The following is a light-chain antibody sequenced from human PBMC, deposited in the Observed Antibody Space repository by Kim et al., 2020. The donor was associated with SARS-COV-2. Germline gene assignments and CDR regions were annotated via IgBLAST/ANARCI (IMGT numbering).Light chain of an antibody. Sequence: VTPKGKVTITCRASQNIGSSLHWYQQKPYQSPKLLIKFAFQSISGVPSRFSGSGSGTDFTLTNNSLEAEDAAAYYCHQSSSLPLTFGGGTKVEIK. CDR1: QNIGSS. CDR3: HQSSSLPLT. V-gene: IGKV6D-21*02. J-gene: IGKJ4*01. CDR2: FAF.